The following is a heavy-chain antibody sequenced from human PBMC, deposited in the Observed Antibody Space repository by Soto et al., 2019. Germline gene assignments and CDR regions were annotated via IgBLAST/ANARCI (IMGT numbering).Heavy chain of an antibody. V-gene: IGHV3-30*03. CDR2: ISYDGSNK. CDR1: GFTFSSYG. CDR3: ARRGAAAGGYYYYYGMDV. Sequence: QVQLVESGGGVVQPGRSLRLSCAASGFTFSSYGMHWVRQAPGKGLEWVAVISYDGSNKYYADSVKGRFTISRDNSKNTLYLQMNSLRAEDTAVYYCARRGAAAGGYYYYYGMDVWGQGTTVTVSS. J-gene: IGHJ6*02. D-gene: IGHD6-13*01.